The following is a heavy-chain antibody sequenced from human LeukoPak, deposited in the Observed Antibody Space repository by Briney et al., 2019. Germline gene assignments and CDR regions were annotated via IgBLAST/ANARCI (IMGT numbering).Heavy chain of an antibody. J-gene: IGHJ3*02. CDR2: IWYDGSNK. D-gene: IGHD6-13*01. CDR3: AKVGPGIAAAGTHFGAFDI. CDR1: GFTFSSYG. V-gene: IGHV3-33*06. Sequence: GGSLRLSCAASGFTFSSYGMHWVRQAPGKGLEWVAVIWYDGSNKYCADSVKGRFTISRDNSKNTLYLQMNSLRAEDTAVYYCAKVGPGIAAAGTHFGAFDIWGQGTMVTVSS.